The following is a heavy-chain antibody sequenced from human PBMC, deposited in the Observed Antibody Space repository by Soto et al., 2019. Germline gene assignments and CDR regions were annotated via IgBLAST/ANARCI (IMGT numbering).Heavy chain of an antibody. CDR3: ARTSGGTYSFDP. V-gene: IGHV4-4*02. CDR1: GDSITNNNW. CDR2: MHHGGNP. Sequence: QVQLQESGPGLVKPSGTLSLTCAVSGDSITNNNWWTWLRQSPGKGLEWIGEMHHGGNPYYNPSLRSRVTISVDKSKNQFSLHLSSVTAADSAVYYCARTSGGTYSFDPWGQGTLVTVSS. D-gene: IGHD3-10*01. J-gene: IGHJ5*02.